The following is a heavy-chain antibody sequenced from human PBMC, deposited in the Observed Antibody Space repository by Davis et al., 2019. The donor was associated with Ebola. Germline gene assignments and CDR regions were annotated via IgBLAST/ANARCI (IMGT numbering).Heavy chain of an antibody. D-gene: IGHD3-22*01. CDR2: IRDSEVT. V-gene: IGHV3-23*01. J-gene: IGHJ3*02. Sequence: GESLKISCAASGFTFSAYHMNWVRQAPGTGLEWVANIRDSEVTYYADSVKGRFTISRDNSKSTLYLQMDRLRAEDTALYYCAKEPSSGYAFDIWGQGTMVTVSS. CDR3: AKEPSSGYAFDI. CDR1: GFTFSAYH.